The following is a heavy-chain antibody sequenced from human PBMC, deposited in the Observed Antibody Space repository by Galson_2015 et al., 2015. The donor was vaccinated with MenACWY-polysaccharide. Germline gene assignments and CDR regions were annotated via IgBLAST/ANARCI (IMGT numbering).Heavy chain of an antibody. Sequence: SLRLSCAASGFTFSSYGMHWVRQAPGKGLEWVAVISYDGSNKYYADSVKGRFTISRDNSKNTLYLQMNSLRAEDTAVYYCAKRSEWDYNWFDPWGQGTLVTVSS. CDR2: ISYDGSNK. CDR1: GFTFSSYG. V-gene: IGHV3-30*18. J-gene: IGHJ5*02. CDR3: AKRSEWDYNWFDP. D-gene: IGHD1-26*01.